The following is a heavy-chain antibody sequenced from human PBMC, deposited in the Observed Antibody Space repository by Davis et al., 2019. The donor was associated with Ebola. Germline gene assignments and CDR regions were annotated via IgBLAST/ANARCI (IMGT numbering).Heavy chain of an antibody. Sequence: GESLKISCAASGFTFSDYWLSWVRQAPGKGLEWVANIKEDGSEKYYVDSVKGRFTISRDNAKNSLWLQMNTLRAEDTAVYFCARDFRYGDSVDYWGQGTLVTVSS. CDR1: GFTFSDYW. J-gene: IGHJ4*02. D-gene: IGHD4-17*01. CDR2: IKEDGSEK. V-gene: IGHV3-7*01. CDR3: ARDFRYGDSVDY.